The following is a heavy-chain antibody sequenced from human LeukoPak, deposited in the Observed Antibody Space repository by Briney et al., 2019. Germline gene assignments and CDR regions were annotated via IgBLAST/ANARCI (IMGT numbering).Heavy chain of an antibody. CDR3: ATSQGLRSYFTRFTFDI. D-gene: IGHD1-26*01. Sequence: SETLSLTCADYGGSFSGYYWSWIRQPPGKGMEWIGEINHSGSTNYNPSLKSRVTISVDTSKNQFSLKLSSVTAADTAVYYCATSQGLRSYFTRFTFDIWGQGTMVTVSS. CDR2: INHSGST. V-gene: IGHV4-34*01. J-gene: IGHJ3*02. CDR1: GGSFSGYY.